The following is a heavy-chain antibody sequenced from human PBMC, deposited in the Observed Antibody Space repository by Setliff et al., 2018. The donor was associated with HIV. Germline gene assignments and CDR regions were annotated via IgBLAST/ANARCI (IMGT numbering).Heavy chain of an antibody. Sequence: PSETLSLTCTVSGGSISSYYWSWIRQPPGKGLEWIGYIYYSGSTNYNPSLKSRVTISVDTSKNQFSLKLSSVTAADTAMYYCARRMSGYDAFDIWGQGTMVTVAS. CDR2: IYYSGST. V-gene: IGHV4-59*01. CDR3: ARRMSGYDAFDI. CDR1: GGSISSYY. J-gene: IGHJ3*02. D-gene: IGHD3-3*01.